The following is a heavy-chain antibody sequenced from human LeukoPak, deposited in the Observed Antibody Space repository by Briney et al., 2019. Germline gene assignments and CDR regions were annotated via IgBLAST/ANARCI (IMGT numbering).Heavy chain of an antibody. J-gene: IGHJ5*02. Sequence: GGSLRLSCAASGFTFSKYAMTWVRQAPGKGLEWVSGISVSGGSTNYADSVKGRFTISRDNSKNSLYLQMNSLRAEDTAVYYCARDFKYSSGWYGYNWFDPWGQGTLVTVSS. V-gene: IGHV3-23*01. D-gene: IGHD6-19*01. CDR2: ISVSGGST. CDR1: GFTFSKYA. CDR3: ARDFKYSSGWYGYNWFDP.